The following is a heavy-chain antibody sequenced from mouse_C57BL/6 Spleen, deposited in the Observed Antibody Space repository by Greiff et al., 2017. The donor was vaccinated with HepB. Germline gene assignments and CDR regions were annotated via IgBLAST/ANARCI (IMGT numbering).Heavy chain of an antibody. J-gene: IGHJ2*01. Sequence: EVQRVESGPGLVKPSQSLSLTCSVTGYSITSGYYWNWIRQFPGNKLEWMGYISYDGSNNYNPSLKNRISITRDTSKNQFFLKLNSVTTEDTATYYCAREPISYYFDYWGQGTTLTVSS. CDR2: ISYDGSN. V-gene: IGHV3-6*01. CDR1: GYSITSGYY. CDR3: AREPISYYFDY.